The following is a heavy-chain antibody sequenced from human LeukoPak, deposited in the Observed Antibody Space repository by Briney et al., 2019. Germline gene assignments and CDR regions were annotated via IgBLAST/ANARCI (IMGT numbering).Heavy chain of an antibody. Sequence: ASVKVSCTASGYTFTGYYMHWVRQAPGQGLECMGWINPNSGGTNYAQKFQGRVTVTRDTSISTAYMELSSLRSDDTAVYYCARGDSDYYYYGMDVWGQGTTVTVSS. CDR3: ARGDSDYYYYGMDV. J-gene: IGHJ6*02. V-gene: IGHV1-2*02. CDR1: GYTFTGYY. D-gene: IGHD5-24*01. CDR2: INPNSGGT.